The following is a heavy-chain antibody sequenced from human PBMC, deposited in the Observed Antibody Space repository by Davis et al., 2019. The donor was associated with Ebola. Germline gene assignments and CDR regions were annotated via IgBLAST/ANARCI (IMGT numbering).Heavy chain of an antibody. CDR2: IYSGGST. V-gene: IGHV3-66*01. CDR3: ARDITLRGPFDP. CDR1: GFAFENYN. D-gene: IGHD3-10*01. Sequence: GESLKISCAASGFAFENYNMNWVRQAPGKGLEWVSVIYSGGSTYYADSVKGRFTISRDNSKNTLYLQMNSLRAEDTAVYYCARDITLRGPFDPWGQGTLVTVSS. J-gene: IGHJ5*02.